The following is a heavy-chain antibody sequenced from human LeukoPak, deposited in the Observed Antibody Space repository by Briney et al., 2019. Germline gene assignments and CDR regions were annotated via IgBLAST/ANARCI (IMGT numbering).Heavy chain of an antibody. J-gene: IGHJ4*02. CDR3: ASPDYYDSSGYSPGVGY. D-gene: IGHD3-22*01. Sequence: GESLKISFKGSGYSFTSYWIGWVRQIPGKGLEWMGIIYPGDSDTRYRPSFQGPVTLSADKSISTAYLQWSSLKASDTAMYYCASPDYYDSSGYSPGVGYWGQGTLVTVSS. V-gene: IGHV5-51*01. CDR1: GYSFTSYW. CDR2: IYPGDSDT.